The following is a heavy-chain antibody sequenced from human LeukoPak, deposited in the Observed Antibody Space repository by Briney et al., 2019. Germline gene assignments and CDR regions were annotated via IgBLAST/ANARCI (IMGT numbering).Heavy chain of an antibody. CDR1: GFTFSSYS. J-gene: IGHJ5*02. V-gene: IGHV3-53*01. Sequence: GGSLRLSCAASGFTFSSYSMNWVRQAPGKGLEWVSVIYSGGSTYYADSVKGRFTISRDNSKNTLYLQMNSLRAEDTAVYYCARGYYDSSGYGGFDPWGQGTLVTVSS. CDR3: ARGYYDSSGYGGFDP. D-gene: IGHD3-22*01. CDR2: IYSGGST.